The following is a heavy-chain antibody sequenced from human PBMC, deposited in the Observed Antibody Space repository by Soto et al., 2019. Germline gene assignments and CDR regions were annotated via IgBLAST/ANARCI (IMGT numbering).Heavy chain of an antibody. J-gene: IGHJ5*02. CDR2: ISGSGGST. CDR3: AALGAVLIWFREKNKNWFHP. V-gene: IGHV3-23*01. D-gene: IGHD3-10*01. CDR1: GFTFSSYA. Sequence: EVQLLESGGGLVQPGGSLRLSCAASGFTFSSYAMSWVRQSPGKGLEWVSAISGSGGSTYYANSVKGRFTISRDNSKNPLYLQMHSLRGEDTAVYYCAALGAVLIWFREKNKNWFHPWGKGTLVTVSS.